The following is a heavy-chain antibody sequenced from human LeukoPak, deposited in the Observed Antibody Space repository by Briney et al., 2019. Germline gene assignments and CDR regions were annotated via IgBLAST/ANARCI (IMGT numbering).Heavy chain of an antibody. J-gene: IGHJ3*02. CDR1: GFTFSSYG. Sequence: GSLRLSCAASGFTFSSYGMSWIRQPPGKGLEWIGEINHSGSTNYNPSLKSRVTISVDTSKNQFSLKLSSVTAADTAVYYCARGGTGYSSSWYFRGNAFDIWGQGTMVTVSS. V-gene: IGHV4-34*01. CDR3: ARGGTGYSSSWYFRGNAFDI. D-gene: IGHD6-13*01. CDR2: INHSGST.